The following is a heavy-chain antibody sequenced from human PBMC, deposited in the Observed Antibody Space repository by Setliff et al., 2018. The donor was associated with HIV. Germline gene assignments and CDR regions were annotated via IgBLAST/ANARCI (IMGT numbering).Heavy chain of an antibody. CDR3: ARDLRNSNTLFGVLNFVFDL. CDR2: LFDNGIT. CDR1: GGSVSSGNFY. V-gene: IGHV4-61*02. J-gene: IGHJ4*02. Sequence: SETLSLTCSVSGGSVSSGNFYWSWIRQPAGRGLEWIGRLFDNGITSFTNYNPSLKSRVTISVDTSKNQFSLKLSSVTAADTALYYCARDLRNSNTLFGVLNFVFDLWGQGTLVTVSS. D-gene: IGHD3-3*01.